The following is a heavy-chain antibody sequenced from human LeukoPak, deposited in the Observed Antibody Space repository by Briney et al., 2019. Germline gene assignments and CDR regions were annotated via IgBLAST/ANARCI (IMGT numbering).Heavy chain of an antibody. CDR3: AKSLTGTTEY. CDR2: INPNSGGT. CDR1: GYTFTGYY. V-gene: IGHV1-2*02. Sequence: ASVRVSCKASGYTFTGYYMHWVRQTPGQGLEWMGWINPNSGGTNYAQKFQGRVTMTRDTSISTAYMELSRLRSNDTAVYYCAKSLTGTTEYWGQGTLVTVSS. J-gene: IGHJ4*02. D-gene: IGHD1-7*01.